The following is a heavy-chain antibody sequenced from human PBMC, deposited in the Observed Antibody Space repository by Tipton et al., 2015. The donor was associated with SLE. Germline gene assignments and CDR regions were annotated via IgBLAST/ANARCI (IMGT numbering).Heavy chain of an antibody. CDR3: ARSMVQGVMGYYYGMDV. Sequence: QVQLVQSGAEVKKPGASVKVSCKASGYTFTSYDINWVRQATGQGLEWMGWMNPNSGNTGYAQKFQGRVTMTRNTSIGTAYMELSSLRSEDTAVYYCARSMVQGVMGYYYGMDVWGQGTTVTVSS. J-gene: IGHJ6*02. D-gene: IGHD3-10*01. CDR2: MNPNSGNT. CDR1: GYTFTSYD. V-gene: IGHV1-8*01.